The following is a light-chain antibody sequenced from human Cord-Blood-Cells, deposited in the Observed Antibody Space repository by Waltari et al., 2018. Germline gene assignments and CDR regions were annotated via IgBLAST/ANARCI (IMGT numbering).Light chain of an antibody. CDR2: GAS. V-gene: IGKV3-20*01. J-gene: IGKJ3*01. Sequence: EIVLTPSPGTLSLSPGERATLSCRASQSVSSSYLAWYQQKPGQAPRLLIYGASSRATGISDRFSGSGSGTDFTLTMSRLEPEDFAVYYCQQYGSSFTFGPGTKVDIK. CDR3: QQYGSSFT. CDR1: QSVSSSY.